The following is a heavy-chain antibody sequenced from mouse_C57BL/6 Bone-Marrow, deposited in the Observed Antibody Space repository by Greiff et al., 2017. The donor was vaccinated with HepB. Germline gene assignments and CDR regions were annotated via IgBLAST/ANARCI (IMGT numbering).Heavy chain of an antibody. CDR2: IYPGSGST. V-gene: IGHV1-55*01. D-gene: IGHD3-2*02. CDR1: GYTFTSYW. Sequence: QVQLQQSGAELVKPGASVKMSCKASGYTFTSYWITWVKQRPGQGLEWIGDIYPGSGSTNYNEKFKSKATLTVDTSSSTAYMQLSSLTSEDSAVYYCARRGTAQATALDYWGQGTTLTVSS. J-gene: IGHJ2*01. CDR3: ARRGTAQATALDY.